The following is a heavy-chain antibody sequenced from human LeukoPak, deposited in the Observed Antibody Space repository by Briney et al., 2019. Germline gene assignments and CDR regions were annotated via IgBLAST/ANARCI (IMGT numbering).Heavy chain of an antibody. CDR1: GGTFSSYA. Sequence: GASVKVSCKASGGTFSSYAISWVRQAPGQGLEWMGGIIPIFGTANYAQKFQGRVTITTDESTSTAYMELSSLRSDDTAVYYCARGRDGYNYYSGYWGQGTLVTVSS. CDR2: IIPIFGTA. D-gene: IGHD5-24*01. J-gene: IGHJ4*02. V-gene: IGHV1-69*05. CDR3: ARGRDGYNYYSGY.